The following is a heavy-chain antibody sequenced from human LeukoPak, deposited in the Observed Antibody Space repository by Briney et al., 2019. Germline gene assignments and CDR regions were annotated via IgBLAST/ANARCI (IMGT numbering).Heavy chain of an antibody. CDR2: ISSGSSYI. CDR3: ARVRGPQLSYFDY. Sequence: PGGSLRLSCAASGFTFSTYSMNRVRQAPGKGLEWVSSISSGSSYIYYADSVKGRFTISRDNAKNSLYLQMNSLRAEDTAVYYCARVRGPQLSYFDYWGQGTLVTVSS. J-gene: IGHJ4*02. D-gene: IGHD3-10*01. CDR1: GFTFSTYS. V-gene: IGHV3-21*01.